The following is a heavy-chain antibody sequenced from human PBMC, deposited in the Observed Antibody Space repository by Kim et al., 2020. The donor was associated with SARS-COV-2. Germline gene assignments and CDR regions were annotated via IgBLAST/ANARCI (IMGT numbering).Heavy chain of an antibody. CDR3: AKTPVTFGGVIAKGTYYFDY. Sequence: GGSLRLSCAASGFTFSSYWMSWVRQAPGKGLEWVANIKQDGSEKYYVDSVKGRFTISRDNTKNSLYLQMNSLRAEDTAVYYCAKTPVTFGGVIAKGTYYFDYWGQGTLVTVSS. CDR2: IKQDGSEK. CDR1: GFTFSSYW. J-gene: IGHJ4*02. V-gene: IGHV3-7*03. D-gene: IGHD3-16*02.